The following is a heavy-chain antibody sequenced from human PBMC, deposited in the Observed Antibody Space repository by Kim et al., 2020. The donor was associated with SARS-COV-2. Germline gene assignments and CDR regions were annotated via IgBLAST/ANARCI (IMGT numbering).Heavy chain of an antibody. CDR2: SPWFN. CDR3: AEGYGMHV. J-gene: IGHJ6*02. V-gene: IGHV6-1*01. Sequence: SPWFNDYAASVKKRITISPDTSRNQFSLQLNSVTPDDAAVYYCAEGYGMHVWGQGTTVTVSS.